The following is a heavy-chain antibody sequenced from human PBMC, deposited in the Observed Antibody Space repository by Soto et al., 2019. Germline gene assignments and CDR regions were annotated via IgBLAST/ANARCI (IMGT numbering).Heavy chain of an antibody. D-gene: IGHD3-22*01. CDR1: RFSFSSYG. J-gene: IGHJ4*02. CDR2: ISYDGSNK. V-gene: IGHV3-30*18. CDR3: AKPYYYDSSAYYLFDY. Sequence: QVQLVESGGGVVQPGRSLRLSCAASRFSFSSYGMHWVRQAPGKGLEWVAVISYDGSNKYYADSVKGRFTISRDNSKNPLYLQMNSLRAEDTAVYYCAKPYYYDSSAYYLFDYWGQGTLVTVSS.